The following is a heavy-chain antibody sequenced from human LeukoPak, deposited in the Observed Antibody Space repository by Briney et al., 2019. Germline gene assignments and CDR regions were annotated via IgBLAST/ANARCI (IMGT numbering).Heavy chain of an antibody. J-gene: IGHJ5*02. D-gene: IGHD2-15*01. CDR1: GGSFSGYY. CDR3: ARASNPNYCSGGSCYGDNWFDP. Sequence: SETLSLTCAVYGGSFSGYYWSWIRQPPGKGLEWIGEINHSGSTNYNPSLKSRVTISVDTSKNQFSLKLSSVTAADTAVYYCARASNPNYCSGGSCYGDNWFDPWGRGTLVTVSS. V-gene: IGHV4-34*01. CDR2: INHSGST.